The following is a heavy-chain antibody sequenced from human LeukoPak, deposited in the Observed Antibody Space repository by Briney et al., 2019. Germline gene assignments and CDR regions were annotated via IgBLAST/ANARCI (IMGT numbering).Heavy chain of an antibody. Sequence: GGSLRLSCAASGFTFSSYWMSWVRQAPGKGLEWVANIKQDGSEKYYVDSVKGRFTISRDNAKNSLYLQMNSLRAEDTAVYYCATHIVVVLAAIGWFDPWGQGTLVTVSS. CDR3: ATHIVVVLAAIGWFDP. J-gene: IGHJ5*02. V-gene: IGHV3-7*01. CDR1: GFTFSSYW. CDR2: IKQDGSEK. D-gene: IGHD2-2*02.